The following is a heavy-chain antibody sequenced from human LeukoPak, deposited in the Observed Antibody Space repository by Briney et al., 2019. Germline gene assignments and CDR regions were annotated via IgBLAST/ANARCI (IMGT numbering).Heavy chain of an antibody. J-gene: IGHJ6*03. D-gene: IGHD6-6*01. V-gene: IGHV4-34*01. CDR2: INHSGST. CDR1: GGSFSGYY. Sequence: PSETLSLTCAVYGGSFSGYYWSWIRQPPGKGLEWIGEINHSGSTNYNPSLKSRVTISVDTSKNQFSLKLSSVTAADTAVHYCARGRGAARPNYYYMDVWGKGTTVTVSS. CDR3: ARGRGAARPNYYYMDV.